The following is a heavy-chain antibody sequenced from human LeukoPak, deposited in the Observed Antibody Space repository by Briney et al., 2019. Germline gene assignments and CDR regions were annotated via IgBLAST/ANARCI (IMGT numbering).Heavy chain of an antibody. CDR1: GGSISSYY. V-gene: IGHV4-59*01. D-gene: IGHD3-3*01. Sequence: SETLSLTCTVSGGSISSYYWGWIRQPPGKGLEWIGSIYHSGSTYYNPSLKSRVTISVDTSKNQFSLKLSSVTAADTAVYYCARDQGITIFGVANWFDPWGQGTLVTVSS. CDR3: ARDQGITIFGVANWFDP. J-gene: IGHJ5*02. CDR2: IYHSGST.